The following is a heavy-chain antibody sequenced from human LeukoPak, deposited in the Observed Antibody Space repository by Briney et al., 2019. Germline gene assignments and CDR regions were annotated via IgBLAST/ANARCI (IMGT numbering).Heavy chain of an antibody. J-gene: IGHJ4*02. Sequence: PGGSLSLSCAAPGFPFSSYAMSWVRRAPGKGLEWVSAISGSGGSTYYADSVKGRFTISRDNSKNTLYLQMNSLRAEDTAVYYCARGTMVSLDYWGQGTLVTVSS. CDR3: ARGTMVSLDY. V-gene: IGHV3-23*01. D-gene: IGHD2-8*01. CDR1: GFPFSSYA. CDR2: ISGSGGST.